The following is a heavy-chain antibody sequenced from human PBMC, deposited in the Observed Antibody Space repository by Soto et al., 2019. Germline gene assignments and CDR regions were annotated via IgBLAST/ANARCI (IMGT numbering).Heavy chain of an antibody. D-gene: IGHD3-22*01. V-gene: IGHV1-46*01. J-gene: IGHJ4*02. CDR1: GYSFTNFH. CDR2: IDPSGGVT. CDR3: ARDMIGHDNYETIGYYFNH. Sequence: QVQLIQFGAEVKKPGASVKVSCEASGYSFTNFHIHWVRQAPGQGLEWMGMIDPSGGVTRDAQRFQGRITMTRDTATSTVYMELRSLTSEDTAVYYCARDMIGHDNYETIGYYFNHWGQGTLVTVSS.